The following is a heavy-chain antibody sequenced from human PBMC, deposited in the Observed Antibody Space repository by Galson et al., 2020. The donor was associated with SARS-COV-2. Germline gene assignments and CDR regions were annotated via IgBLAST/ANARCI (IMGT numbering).Heavy chain of an antibody. CDR3: ARDQTKNAVLTGYYYYYGMDV. D-gene: IGHD3-9*01. J-gene: IGHJ6*02. CDR2: IYYSGST. CDR1: GGSNSSGDYY. Sequence: ASETLSLTCTVSGGSNSSGDYYWSWIRQPPGKGLEWIGYIYYSGSTYYNPSLKSRVTISVDTSKNQFSLKLSSVTAADTAVYYCARDQTKNAVLTGYYYYYGMDVWGQGTTVTVSS. V-gene: IGHV4-30-4*01.